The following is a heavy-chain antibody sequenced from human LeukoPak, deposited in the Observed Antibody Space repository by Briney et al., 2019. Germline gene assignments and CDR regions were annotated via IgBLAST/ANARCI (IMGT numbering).Heavy chain of an antibody. V-gene: IGHV3-23*01. Sequence: GGSLRLSCTASGFTFSTYAMSWVRQAPGEGLEWVSGISGSGGSTYYTDSVKGRFTISRDNSKNTLHLQMSSLRAEDTALYYCVKDRCNRTTCPEVWGQGTLVTVSS. CDR3: VKDRCNRTTCPEV. J-gene: IGHJ4*02. CDR2: ISGSGGST. CDR1: GFTFSTYA. D-gene: IGHD2-2*01.